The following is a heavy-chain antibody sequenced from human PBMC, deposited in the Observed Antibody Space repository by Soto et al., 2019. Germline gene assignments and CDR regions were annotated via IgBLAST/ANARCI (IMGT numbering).Heavy chain of an antibody. J-gene: IGHJ4*02. Sequence: SETVSLTCTVSGGSISSHYWSWIRQPPGKGLEWIGYIYYSGSTNYNPSLKSRVTISVDTSKNQFSLKLSSVTAADTAVYYCARHSGGYFDYWGQGTLVTVSS. CDR3: ARHSGGYFDY. CDR2: IYYSGST. D-gene: IGHD1-26*01. V-gene: IGHV4-59*11. CDR1: GGSISSHY.